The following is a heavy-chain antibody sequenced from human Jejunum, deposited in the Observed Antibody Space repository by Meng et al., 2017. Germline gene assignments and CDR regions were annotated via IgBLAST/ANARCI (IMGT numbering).Heavy chain of an antibody. CDR2: VGTGDDT. CDR3: AANRPLLPFDY. Sequence: EVQLLESGGGLVQPGGSLRLSCTASGFTFSNYAMSWVRQTPGKGLEWVSTVGTGDDTYYADSVKGRFTISRDNSKNTVFLQMNSLRAEDTAVYYCAANRPLLPFDYWSQGTLVTVSS. CDR1: GFTFSNYA. V-gene: IGHV3-23*01. J-gene: IGHJ4*02. D-gene: IGHD3-10*01.